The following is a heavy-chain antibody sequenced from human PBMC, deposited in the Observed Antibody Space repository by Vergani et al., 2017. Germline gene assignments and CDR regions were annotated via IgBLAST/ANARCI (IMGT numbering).Heavy chain of an antibody. D-gene: IGHD6-19*01. J-gene: IGHJ5*02. Sequence: LQLQESGPGLVKPSATLSLTCSVSGASIRSSNYYWGWIRQPPGKGLEWIARIYYSGSTYYNPSLKSRVTISVDTSKNQFSLKLSSVTAADTAVYFCARHSTVEWLVKLGWIDPWGQGNPGHRLL. V-gene: IGHV4-39*01. CDR2: IYYSGST. CDR1: GASIRSSNYY. CDR3: ARHSTVEWLVKLGWIDP.